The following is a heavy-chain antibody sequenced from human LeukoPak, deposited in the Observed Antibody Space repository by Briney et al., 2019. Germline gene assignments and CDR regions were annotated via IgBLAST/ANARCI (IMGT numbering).Heavy chain of an antibody. CDR1: GGSFSGYY. J-gene: IGHJ6*03. D-gene: IGHD4-17*01. CDR3: ARVPYGDEGYYYCMDV. CDR2: IYHSGST. V-gene: IGHV4-38-2*01. Sequence: PSETLSLTCAVYGGSFSGYYWGWIRQPPGKGLEWIGSIYHSGSTYYNPSLKSRVTISVDTSKNQFSLKLGSVTAADTAVYYCARVPYGDEGYYYCMDVWGKGTTVTVSS.